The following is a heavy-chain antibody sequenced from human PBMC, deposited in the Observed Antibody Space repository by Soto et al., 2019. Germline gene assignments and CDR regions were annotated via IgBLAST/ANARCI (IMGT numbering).Heavy chain of an antibody. CDR1: GYTFTGYY. CDR2: INPANGGT. Sequence: QVQLVQSGAEVKKPGASVKVSCKASGYTFTGYYMHLVRQAPGQGLEWMGWINPANGGTNYAQKLQGWVMRTRDTANSSVNMELSRRISNDTAGYYCAREYFRRGSTNCVDPWGQGTLVTVAS. CDR3: AREYFRRGSTNCVDP. V-gene: IGHV1-2*04. J-gene: IGHJ5*02. D-gene: IGHD3-3*01.